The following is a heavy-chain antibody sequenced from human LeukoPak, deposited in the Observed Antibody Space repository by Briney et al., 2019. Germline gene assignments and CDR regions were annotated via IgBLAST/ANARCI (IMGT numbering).Heavy chain of an antibody. J-gene: IGHJ4*02. CDR1: GFSLSTSGVG. CDR3: AHSPFSGSYGGYYFAY. D-gene: IGHD1-26*01. Sequence: SGPTLVNPTQTLTLTCTFSGFSLSTSGVGVGWIRQPPGKALEWLALIYWNDDKRYSPSLKSRLTITKDTSKNQVVLTMTNMDPVDTPTYYCAHSPFSGSYGGYYFAYWARGPLVTVSS. V-gene: IGHV2-5*01. CDR2: IYWNDDK.